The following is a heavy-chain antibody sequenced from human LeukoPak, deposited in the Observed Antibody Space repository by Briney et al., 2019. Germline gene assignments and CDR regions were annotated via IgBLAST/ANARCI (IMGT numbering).Heavy chain of an antibody. J-gene: IGHJ4*02. CDR1: GFTFSSYA. Sequence: GGSLRLSCAASGFTFSSYAMHWVRQAPGKGLEWVAVISYDGSNKYYADSVKGRFTISRDNSKNTLYLQMNSLRAEDTAVYYCARGPPNWGYDYWGPGTLVTVSS. V-gene: IGHV3-30-3*01. D-gene: IGHD7-27*01. CDR2: ISYDGSNK. CDR3: ARGPPNWGYDY.